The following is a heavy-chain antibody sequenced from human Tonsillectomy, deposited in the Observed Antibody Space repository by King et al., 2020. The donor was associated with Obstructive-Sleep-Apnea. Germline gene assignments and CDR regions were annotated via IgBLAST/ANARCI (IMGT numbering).Heavy chain of an antibody. J-gene: IGHJ4*02. D-gene: IGHD3-10*01. CDR1: GYTFTGYY. Sequence: QLVQSGAEGKKPGSSVKVSCKASGYTFTGYYIHLVRQSPGQGLEWMGWMSPSSGATQHAQKFQGRVTMPRDTSISTAYMDLSRLRSDDTAIYYCARDMSAYDSTSPAYWGQGTLVTVSS. CDR2: MSPSSGAT. V-gene: IGHV1-2*02. CDR3: ARDMSAYDSTSPAY.